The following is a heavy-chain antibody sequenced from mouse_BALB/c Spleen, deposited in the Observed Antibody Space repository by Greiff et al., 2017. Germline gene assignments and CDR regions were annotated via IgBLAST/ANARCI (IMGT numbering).Heavy chain of an antibody. CDR3: ARRGYRAYYAMDY. D-gene: IGHD2-14*01. J-gene: IGHJ4*01. CDR1: GFNIKDYY. V-gene: IGHV14-1*02. Sequence: VQLQQSGAELVRPGALVKLSCKASGFNIKDYYMHWVKQRPEQGLEWIGWIDPENGNTIYDPKFQGKASITADTSSNTAYLQLSSLTSEDTAVYYGARRGYRAYYAMDYWGQGTSVTVSS. CDR2: IDPENGNT.